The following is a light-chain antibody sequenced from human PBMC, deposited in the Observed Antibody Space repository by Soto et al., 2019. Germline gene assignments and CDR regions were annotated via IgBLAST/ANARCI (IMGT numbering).Light chain of an antibody. J-gene: IGKJ1*01. Sequence: DIQMTQSPSTLSASVGDRVTITCRASQGISSWLAWYQQKPGKAPKLLIYDASSLESGVPSRFSGSGSGTEFTLTISSLQPDDFATYYCQQYNSYSWTVGQGTKVDSK. CDR3: QQYNSYSWT. V-gene: IGKV1-5*01. CDR1: QGISSW. CDR2: DAS.